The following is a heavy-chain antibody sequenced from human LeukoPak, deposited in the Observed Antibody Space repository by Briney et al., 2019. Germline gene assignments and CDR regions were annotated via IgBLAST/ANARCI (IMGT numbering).Heavy chain of an antibody. CDR2: IYYSGST. Sequence: PSETLSLTCTVSGGSISSGGYYWSWIRQHPGKGLEWIGYIYYSGSTYYNPSPKSRVTISVDTSKNQFSLKLSSVTAADTAVYYCASVYSSSASDYWGQGTLVTVSS. CDR3: ASVYSSSASDY. D-gene: IGHD6-6*01. CDR1: GGSISSGGYY. J-gene: IGHJ4*02. V-gene: IGHV4-31*03.